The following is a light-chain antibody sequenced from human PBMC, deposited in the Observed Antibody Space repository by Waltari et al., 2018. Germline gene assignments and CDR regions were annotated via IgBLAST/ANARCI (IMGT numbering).Light chain of an antibody. CDR2: DVT. CDR3: SSYTSTSTPWV. Sequence: QSALTQPPSVSGSPGQSITISCTGTNSDVDAYKYVSWYQQHPGKAPRLMIHDVTNRPSWVSNRFSGSKSGNTASLTISGLQAEDEADYYCSSYTSTSTPWVFGGGTKLTVL. J-gene: IGLJ3*02. V-gene: IGLV2-14*03. CDR1: NSDVDAYKY.